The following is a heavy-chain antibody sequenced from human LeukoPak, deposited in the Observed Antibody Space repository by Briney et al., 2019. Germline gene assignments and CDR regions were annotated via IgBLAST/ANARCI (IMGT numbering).Heavy chain of an antibody. CDR1: GFTVSSNY. J-gene: IGHJ4*02. CDR2: IYSGGST. D-gene: IGHD1-26*01. CDR3: ARVQGSYYAPYFDY. V-gene: IGHV3-53*01. Sequence: GGSLRLSCAASGFTVSSNYMSWVRQAPGKGLEWVSVIYSGGSTYYADSVKGRFTISRDNSENTLYLQMNSLRAEDTAVYYCARVQGSYYAPYFDYWGQGTLVTVSS.